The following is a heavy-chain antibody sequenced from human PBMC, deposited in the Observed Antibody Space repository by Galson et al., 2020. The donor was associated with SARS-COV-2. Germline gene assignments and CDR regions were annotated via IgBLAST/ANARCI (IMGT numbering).Heavy chain of an antibody. CDR1: GFTFKDYW. Sequence: GGSLRLSCAVSGFTFKDYWMSWFRQASGKGLEWVANIRGDGSETNYADSVKGRFSISRDNDENSLYLQMNSLRVEDTAVYYCTREGWQGGYWGQGTRVTVSS. D-gene: IGHD6-19*01. V-gene: IGHV3-7*01. CDR3: TREGWQGGY. J-gene: IGHJ4*02. CDR2: IRGDGSET.